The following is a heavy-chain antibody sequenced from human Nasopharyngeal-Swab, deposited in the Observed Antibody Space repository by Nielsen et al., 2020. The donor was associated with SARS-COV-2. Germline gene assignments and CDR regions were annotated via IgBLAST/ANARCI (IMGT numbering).Heavy chain of an antibody. V-gene: IGHV4-31*02. CDR2: IYYSGST. Sequence: WIRQPPGKGLEWIGYIYYSGSTYYNPSLKSRVTISVDTSKNQFSLKLSSVTAADTAVYYCARDRGYFQHWGQGTLVTVSS. J-gene: IGHJ1*01. CDR3: ARDRGYFQH.